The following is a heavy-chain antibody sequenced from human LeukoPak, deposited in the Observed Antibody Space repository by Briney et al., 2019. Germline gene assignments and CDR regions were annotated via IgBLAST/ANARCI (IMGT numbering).Heavy chain of an antibody. J-gene: IGHJ3*02. CDR2: ISYDGSNK. Sequence: PGGSLRLSCAASGFTFSSYGMHWVRQAPGKGLEWAAVISYDGSNKYYADSVRGRFTISRDNSKNTLYLQMNSLRAEDTAVYYCAKVGRYYGSGSYSAFDIWGQGTMVTVSS. CDR1: GFTFSSYG. D-gene: IGHD3-10*01. V-gene: IGHV3-30*18. CDR3: AKVGRYYGSGSYSAFDI.